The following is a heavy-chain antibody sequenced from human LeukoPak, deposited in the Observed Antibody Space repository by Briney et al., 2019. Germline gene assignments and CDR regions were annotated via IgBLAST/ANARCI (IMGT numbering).Heavy chain of an antibody. V-gene: IGHV4-39*01. J-gene: IGHJ4*02. D-gene: IGHD3-22*01. CDR3: ARAPYDSGGYYDYYFDY. Sequence: PSETLSLTCTVSGGSISSSSYYWGWIRQPPGKGLEWIGSIYYSGSTYYNPSLKSRVTISVDTSKNQFSLKLSSVTAADTAVYYCARAPYDSGGYYDYYFDYWGQGTLVTVSS. CDR1: GGSISSSSYY. CDR2: IYYSGST.